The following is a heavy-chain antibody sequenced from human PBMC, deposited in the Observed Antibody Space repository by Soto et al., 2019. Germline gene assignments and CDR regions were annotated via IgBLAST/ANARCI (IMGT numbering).Heavy chain of an antibody. Sequence: SETLSLTCAVQGGSFSGYIWTWIRQPPGKGLQWIGQINHSGSTYYNPSLKSRVTISLFTSNDQFSLELDSVTAADTAVYYCASLHGDHVSYWGQGTLVTVSS. J-gene: IGHJ4*02. CDR2: INHSGST. D-gene: IGHD4-17*01. V-gene: IGHV4-34*01. CDR3: ASLHGDHVSY. CDR1: GGSFSGYI.